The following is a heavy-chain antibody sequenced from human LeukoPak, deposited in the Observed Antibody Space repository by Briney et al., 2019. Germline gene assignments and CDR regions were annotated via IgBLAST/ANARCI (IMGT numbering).Heavy chain of an antibody. CDR1: GGSFSGYY. CDR2: INHSGST. CDR3: AGGVAAVSDV. D-gene: IGHD6-13*01. Sequence: KSSETLSLTCAVYGGSFSGYYWSWIRQPPGKGLEWIGEINHSGSTNYNPSLKSRVTISVDTSKNQFSLKLSPVTAADTAVYYCAGGVAAVSDVWGKGTTVTVSS. V-gene: IGHV4-34*01. J-gene: IGHJ6*04.